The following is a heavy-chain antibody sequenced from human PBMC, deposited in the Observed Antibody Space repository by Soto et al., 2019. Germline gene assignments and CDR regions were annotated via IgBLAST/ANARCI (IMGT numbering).Heavy chain of an antibody. D-gene: IGHD1-26*01. V-gene: IGHV3-30*03. CDR2: ISHDGNNK. J-gene: IGHJ6*02. CDR1: GFAFSSYG. CDR3: AIGLEVWVLYCGMNV. Sequence: GGSLRLSCAASGFAFSSYGMHWVRQAPGKGLEWVAVISHDGNNKYYADSVKGRFTISRDNSKNTLFLQMSSLGVEDTAVFYCAIGLEVWVLYCGMNVWGQGTTVTVSS.